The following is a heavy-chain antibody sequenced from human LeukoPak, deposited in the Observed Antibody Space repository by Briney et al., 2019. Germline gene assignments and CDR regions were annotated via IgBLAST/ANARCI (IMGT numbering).Heavy chain of an antibody. CDR2: ISHDGSDK. D-gene: IGHD4-17*01. J-gene: IGHJ3*02. CDR3: AREGVQTTVDAFDI. CDR1: GFTLKIYP. V-gene: IGHV3-30*04. Sequence: SGGSLRLSCAASGFTLKIYPMHWVRQALGKGLEWLSVISHDGSDKNNADSVKGRFIISRDNSKNTVYLQLNSLRPEDTAMYYCAREGVQTTVDAFDIWGLGTMVIVSS.